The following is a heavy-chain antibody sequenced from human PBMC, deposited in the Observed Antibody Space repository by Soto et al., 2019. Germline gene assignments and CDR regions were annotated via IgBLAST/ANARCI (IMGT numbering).Heavy chain of an antibody. D-gene: IGHD2-21*01. CDR1: GYSFTSFY. Sequence: QVQLVQSGAEVKEPGASVKISCKPSGYSFTSFYMHWVRQAPGQGLEWMGTINPNGGITTYAQKFQGRVTMTRDTYTSTLYMDLSGLRSEDTAVYYCARSIPHFDYWGQGTLVTVSS. CDR3: ARSIPHFDY. CDR2: INPNGGIT. J-gene: IGHJ4*02. V-gene: IGHV1-46*01.